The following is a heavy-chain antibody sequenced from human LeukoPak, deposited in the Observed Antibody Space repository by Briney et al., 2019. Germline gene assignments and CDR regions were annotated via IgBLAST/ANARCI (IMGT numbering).Heavy chain of an antibody. CDR2: INQDGSQK. CDR3: VRGGSQSSYSSLYFYAGASFDV. D-gene: IGHD2/OR15-2a*01. CDR1: GFAFSMYW. V-gene: IGHV3-7*05. J-gene: IGHJ4*02. Sequence: GGSLRLSCAASGFAFSMYWMSWVRQASGKGLEWVATINQDGSQKYYVDSVKGRFTISRDNAKNSLYLQMNSLRAEDTAVYFCVRGGSQSSYSSLYFYAGASFDVWGQGTLVTVSS.